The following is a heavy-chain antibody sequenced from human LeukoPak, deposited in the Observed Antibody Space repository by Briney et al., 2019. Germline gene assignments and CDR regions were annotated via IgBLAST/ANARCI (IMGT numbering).Heavy chain of an antibody. V-gene: IGHV3-73*01. Sequence: GGSLRLSCAASGFTFSDFDIHWVRQASGKGLEWVGRIKTRHESNVIAYAASAKGRFTISRDDSKNTAFLQMDSLKTEDTAVYSFDYWGQGILVTVSS. CDR2: IKTRHESNVI. J-gene: IGHJ4*02. CDR1: GFTFSDFD. CDR3: DY.